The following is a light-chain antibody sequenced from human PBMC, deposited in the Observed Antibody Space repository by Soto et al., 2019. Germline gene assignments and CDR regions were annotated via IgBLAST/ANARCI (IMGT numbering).Light chain of an antibody. CDR3: QQANSLPLS. V-gene: IGKV1-12*01. J-gene: IGKJ4*01. CDR1: QGISNW. CDR2: AAS. Sequence: DIQMTQSPSSVSASVGDRVTITCRASQGISNWLAWYQQKPGTAPKLLIYAASTLQSGVPSRFSGSGSGTDFTLTISSLQPEDSATYYCQQANSLPLSFGGGTKVEIK.